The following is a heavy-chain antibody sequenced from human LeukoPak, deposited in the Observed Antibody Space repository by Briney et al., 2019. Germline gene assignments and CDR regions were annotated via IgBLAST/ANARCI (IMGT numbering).Heavy chain of an antibody. V-gene: IGHV1-2*02. D-gene: IGHD3-16*01. Sequence: ASVKVSCKASGYTFTGYYMHWVRQAPGQGLEWMGWINPNSGGTNYAQKFQGRVTMTRDTSISTAYMKLSSVTAADTAVYYCARPGGDLDYWGQGTLVTVSS. CDR3: ARPGGDLDY. J-gene: IGHJ4*02. CDR2: INPNSGGT. CDR1: GYTFTGYY.